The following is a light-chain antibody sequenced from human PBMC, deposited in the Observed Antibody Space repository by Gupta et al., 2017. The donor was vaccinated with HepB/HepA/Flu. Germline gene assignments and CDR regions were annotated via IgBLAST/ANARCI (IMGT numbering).Light chain of an antibody. J-gene: IGKJ1*01. CDR3: QQEHSSPWT. Sequence: DIQMTQSPSTLSASVGDRVTITCRASQNIRSWLAWYQQKPGKAPKSLIYEASSVESGVPSRFSGSGSGTDFTLTISSLQPDDIAIYYCQQEHSSPWTFGQGTKVEIK. CDR2: EAS. CDR1: QNIRSW. V-gene: IGKV1-5*03.